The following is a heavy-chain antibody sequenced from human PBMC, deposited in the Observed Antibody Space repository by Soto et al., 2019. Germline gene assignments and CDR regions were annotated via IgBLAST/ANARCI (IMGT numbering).Heavy chain of an antibody. CDR3: TTDDSSNCAS. D-gene: IGHD4-4*01. J-gene: IGHJ5*02. V-gene: IGHV3-15*07. Sequence: GGSLRLSCAASGFAFTYAWMNWVRQAPGKGLEWVGRILSKTSGGTTDYAAPVKGRFTISRDDSKNTLYLQMNSLTTEDTAVYYCTTDDSSNCASWGQGTLVTVSS. CDR1: GFAFTYAW. CDR2: ILSKTSGGTT.